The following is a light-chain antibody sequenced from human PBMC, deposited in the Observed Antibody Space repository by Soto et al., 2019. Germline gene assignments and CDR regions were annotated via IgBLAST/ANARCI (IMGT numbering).Light chain of an antibody. CDR1: QGISSY. CDR3: QQLNSYPQT. CDR2: AAS. V-gene: IGKV1-9*01. J-gene: IGKJ1*01. Sequence: DIQLTQSPCFLSASVGDRFTITFLASQGISSYLAWYQQKPGKAPKLLIYAASTLQSGVPSRFSGSGSGTEFTLTISSLQPEDFATYYCQQLNSYPQTFGQGTKVDIK.